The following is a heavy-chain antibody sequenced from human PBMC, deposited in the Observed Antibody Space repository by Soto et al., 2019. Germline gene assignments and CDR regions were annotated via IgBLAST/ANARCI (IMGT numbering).Heavy chain of an antibody. J-gene: IGHJ4*02. Sequence: QVQLVESGGGVGQPGRSLRLSCAASGFPCTTYGMHWVREGPDKGLEWVAVISYDGSNTYYADSVKGRFTISRDNSKNTLYLQMNSLRHEDTALYYCVGGQSYFDYRGQGTLVTVSS. CDR2: ISYDGSNT. V-gene: IGHV3-30*03. CDR1: GFPCTTYG. D-gene: IGHD3-10*01. CDR3: VGGQSYFDY.